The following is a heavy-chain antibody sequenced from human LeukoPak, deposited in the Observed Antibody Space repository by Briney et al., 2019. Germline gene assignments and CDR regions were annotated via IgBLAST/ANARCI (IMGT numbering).Heavy chain of an antibody. J-gene: IGHJ4*02. CDR2: ISSGATTT. V-gene: IGHV3-48*04. Sequence: GGSLRLSCAASGFTFSTYGMNWVRQAPGKGLEWISYISSGATTTYYADSVKGRFTISRDNAKNSLYLQMNSLRVDDTAVYYCAKGTVGAKYWGQGTLVTVSS. CDR3: AKGTVGAKY. D-gene: IGHD1-26*01. CDR1: GFTFSTYG.